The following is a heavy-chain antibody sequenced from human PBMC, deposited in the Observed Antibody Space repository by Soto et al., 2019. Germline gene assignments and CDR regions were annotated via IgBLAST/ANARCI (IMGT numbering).Heavy chain of an antibody. J-gene: IGHJ5*02. D-gene: IGHD2-8*01. CDR1: GGSISSYY. V-gene: IGHV4-59*08. CDR3: ARHAYDGGFDP. Sequence: SETLSLTCTVSGGSISSYYWSWIRQPPGKGLEWIGYIYYSGSTNYNPSLKSRVTISVDTSMNQFSLKLSSVTAADTAVYYCARHAYDGGFDPWGQGTLVTVSS. CDR2: IYYSGST.